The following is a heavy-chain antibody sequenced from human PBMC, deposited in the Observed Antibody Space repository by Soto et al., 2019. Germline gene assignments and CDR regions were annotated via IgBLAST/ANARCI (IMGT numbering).Heavy chain of an antibody. D-gene: IGHD6-19*01. V-gene: IGHV4-34*01. CDR2: INHSGST. CDR3: ARGWGAVAHY. Sequence: QVQLQQWGAGLLKPSETLSLTCAVYGGSFTGYYWSWIRQPPGKGLEWIGEINHSGSTNYNPSLKSRVTISVDTSKNQFSLKLSSVTAADTAVYYCARGWGAVAHYWGQGTLVTVSS. J-gene: IGHJ4*02. CDR1: GGSFTGYY.